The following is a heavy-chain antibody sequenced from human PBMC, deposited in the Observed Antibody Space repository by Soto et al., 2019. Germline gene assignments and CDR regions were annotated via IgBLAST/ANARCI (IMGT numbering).Heavy chain of an antibody. CDR1: GCSVSSGSYY. CDR2: IYYSGST. V-gene: IGHV4-61*01. J-gene: IGHJ5*02. Sequence: SETLSLTCTVSGCSVSSGSYYWSWIRQPPGKGLEWIGYIYYSGSTNYNPSLKSRVTISVDTSKNQFSLKLSSVTAVDTAVYYCARGAARKWFDPWGQGTLVTVSS. D-gene: IGHD2-15*01. CDR3: ARGAARKWFDP.